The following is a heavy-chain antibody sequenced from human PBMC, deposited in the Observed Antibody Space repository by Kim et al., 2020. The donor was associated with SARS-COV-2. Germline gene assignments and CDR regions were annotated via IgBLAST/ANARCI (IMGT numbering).Heavy chain of an antibody. V-gene: IGHV3-13*01. D-gene: IGHD3-22*01. J-gene: IGHJ3*02. CDR3: ARGSHRSSGSFDI. Sequence: YPGSLKGRITNSRENAKNSLYLQMNSLRAGETAVYYCARGSHRSSGSFDIWGQGTMVTVSS.